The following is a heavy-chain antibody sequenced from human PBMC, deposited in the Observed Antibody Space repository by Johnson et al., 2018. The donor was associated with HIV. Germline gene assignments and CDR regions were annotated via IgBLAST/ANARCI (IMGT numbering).Heavy chain of an antibody. CDR3: ARARYTSDWYLYDAFDL. V-gene: IGHV3-64*01. Sequence: VQLVESGGGLVQPGGSLRLSCAASGFTFSSYAMSWVRQAPGKGLEYVSGVSSNGGKTYYANSVKGRCTISRDNSKNTLYLQMGSLRTEDMAVYHCARARYTSDWYLYDAFDLWGQGTMVTVSS. D-gene: IGHD6-13*01. CDR2: VSSNGGKT. J-gene: IGHJ3*01. CDR1: GFTFSSYA.